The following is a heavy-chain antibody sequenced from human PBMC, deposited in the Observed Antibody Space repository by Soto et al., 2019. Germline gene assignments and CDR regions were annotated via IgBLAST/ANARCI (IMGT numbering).Heavy chain of an antibody. J-gene: IGHJ4*01. CDR3: AKDRYDLSWYEVALDV. Sequence: PGGYLRLSCAASGFTFSAYNMNWVRQAPGKGLEWVAYISTGGNTIYYADSVKGRFTFSRDNAAQSVYLQMNSLRPEDTAHYYCAKDRYDLSWYEVALDVWGQGIPVTVCS. V-gene: IGHV3-48*01. CDR1: GFTFSAYN. D-gene: IGHD5-12*01. CDR2: ISTGGNTI.